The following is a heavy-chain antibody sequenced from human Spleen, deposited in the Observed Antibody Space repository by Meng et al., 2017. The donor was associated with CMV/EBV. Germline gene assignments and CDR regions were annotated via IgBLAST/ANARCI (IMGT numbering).Heavy chain of an antibody. V-gene: IGHV3-23*01. D-gene: IGHD6-13*01. Sequence: GESLKISYAASGFTFSSYAMSWVRQAPGKGLECVSGVSGSGGDTYYADSVKGRFTISRENSKNTLYLQMNSLRAEDTAVYYCAKGYSSSRGRFDYWGQGTLVTVSS. CDR2: VSGSGGDT. CDR1: GFTFSSYA. J-gene: IGHJ4*02. CDR3: AKGYSSSRGRFDY.